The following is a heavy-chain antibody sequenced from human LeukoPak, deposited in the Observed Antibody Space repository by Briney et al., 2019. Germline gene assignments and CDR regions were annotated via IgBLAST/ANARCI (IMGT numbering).Heavy chain of an antibody. CDR3: ARWAAYDILTGYHGSYYYGMDV. V-gene: IGHV1-69*17. D-gene: IGHD3-9*01. CDR1: GGTFSSYA. J-gene: IGHJ6*02. Sequence: SVKVSCKASGGTFSSYAISWVRQAPGQGLEWMGGIIPIFGIANYAQKFQGRVTITADKSTSTAYMELSSLRSEDTAVYYCARWAAYDILTGYHGSYYYGMDVWGQGTTVTVSS. CDR2: IIPIFGIA.